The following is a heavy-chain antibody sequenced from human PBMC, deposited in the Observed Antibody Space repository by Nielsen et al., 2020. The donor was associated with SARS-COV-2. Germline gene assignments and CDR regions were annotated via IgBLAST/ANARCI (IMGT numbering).Heavy chain of an antibody. CDR3: ARSNSGSYLHPFDY. CDR2: ISWNSGSI. J-gene: IGHJ4*02. V-gene: IGHV3-9*01. D-gene: IGHD1-26*01. CDR1: GFTFDDYA. Sequence: SLKISCAASGFTFDDYAMHWVRQAPGKGLEWVSGISWNSGSIGYADSVKGRFTISRDNAKNSLYLQMNSLRAEDTAVYYCARSNSGSYLHPFDYWGQGTLVTVSS.